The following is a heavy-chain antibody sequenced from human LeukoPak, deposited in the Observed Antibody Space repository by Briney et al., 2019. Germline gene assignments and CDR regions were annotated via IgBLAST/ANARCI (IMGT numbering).Heavy chain of an antibody. CDR3: ARGPYYGMDV. V-gene: IGHV3-74*01. CDR1: GFTFTSYW. CDR2: VNSGGSST. J-gene: IGHJ6*02. Sequence: GGSLRLSCAASGFTFTSYWMHWVRQAPGKGLVWVSRVNSGGSSTTYADSVKGRFTISRDNAKNTLYLQMNSLRAEDTAVYYWARGPYYGMDVWGPRTTVTVSS.